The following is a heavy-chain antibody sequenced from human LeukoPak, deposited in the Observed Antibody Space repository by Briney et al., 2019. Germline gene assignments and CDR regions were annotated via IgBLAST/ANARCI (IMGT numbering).Heavy chain of an antibody. CDR3: ARQTDLYSSSSGWYFDL. V-gene: IGHV4-39*01. J-gene: IGHJ2*01. CDR2: IYYSGST. CDR1: GGSISSSSYY. D-gene: IGHD6-6*01. Sequence: SQTLSLTYTVSGGSISSSSYYWGWIRQPPGKGLEWIGSIYYSGSTYYNPSLKSRVTISVDTSKNQFSLKLSSVTAADTAVYYCARQTDLYSSSSGWYFDLWGRGTLVTVSS.